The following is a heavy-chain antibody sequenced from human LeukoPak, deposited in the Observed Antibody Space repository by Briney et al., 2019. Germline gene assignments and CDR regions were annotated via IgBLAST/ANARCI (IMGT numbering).Heavy chain of an antibody. J-gene: IGHJ3*02. CDR3: ARVGPPRRDHYYPSSGDYLPVFEI. Sequence: GASVKVSCKVSGTTFGLSVISWVRQAPGQGLQWMGGSIPIFSRADYAQRFQDRITISWDASTGTDYMELRSLTFDDTAVYYCARVGPPRRDHYYPSSGDYLPVFEIWGHGTMVTVSS. V-gene: IGHV1-69*01. CDR1: GTTFGLSV. CDR2: SIPIFSRA. D-gene: IGHD3-22*01.